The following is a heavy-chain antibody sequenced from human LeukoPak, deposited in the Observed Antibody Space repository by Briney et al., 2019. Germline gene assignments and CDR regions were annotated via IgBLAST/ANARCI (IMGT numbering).Heavy chain of an antibody. D-gene: IGHD6-19*01. CDR3: AREMLAAVAAQS. J-gene: IGHJ5*02. Sequence: GGSLRLSCAASGFTFSSYGMHWVRQAPGKGLEWVAFIRYDGSNKYYADSVKGRFTISRDNAKNSLYLQMNSLRAEDTAVYYCAREMLAAVAAQSWGQGTLVTVSS. CDR2: IRYDGSNK. V-gene: IGHV3-30*02. CDR1: GFTFSSYG.